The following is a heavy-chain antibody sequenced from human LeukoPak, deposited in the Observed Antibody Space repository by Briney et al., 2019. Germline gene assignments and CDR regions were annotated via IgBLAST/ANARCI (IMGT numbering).Heavy chain of an antibody. CDR3: ARGIEEGTTGYCDY. V-gene: IGHV3-7*01. D-gene: IGHD4-17*01. CDR2: INKEGRAK. CDR1: GSNLAATW. Sequence: PGGSLRPSCAAPGSNLAATWMNWVRQAPGKGLECVANINKEGRAKHYPETVKGRFIVSRDNANNTLYLQLNSLGAEDTAVYYCARGIEEGTTGYCDYWGQGTLVSVSS. J-gene: IGHJ4*02.